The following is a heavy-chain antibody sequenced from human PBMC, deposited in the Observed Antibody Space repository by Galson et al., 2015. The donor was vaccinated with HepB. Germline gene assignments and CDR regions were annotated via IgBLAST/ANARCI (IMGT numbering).Heavy chain of an antibody. CDR1: XFTNYW. J-gene: IGHJ3*02. CDR3: AREGRXTGEAXKAFDX. D-gene: IGHD7-27*01. Sequence: SLRLSCAAXXFTNYWMHWVRQAPGRGLVWVSRINSDGXSTSYADSVKGRFTISRDNAKNTLYLQMNSLRDEDTAVYYCAREGRXTGEAXKAFDXWVHGP. V-gene: IGHV3-74*01. CDR2: INSDGXST.